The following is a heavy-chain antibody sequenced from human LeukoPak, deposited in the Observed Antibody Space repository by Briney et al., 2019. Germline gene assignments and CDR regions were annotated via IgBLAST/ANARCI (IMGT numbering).Heavy chain of an antibody. CDR2: IYTSGST. D-gene: IGHD4-17*01. CDR1: GGSISCGSYY. Sequence: SETLSLTCTVSGGSISCGSYYWRWIRQPAGKGLEWIGRIYTSGSTNYNPSLKSRVTISVDTSKNQFSLKLSSVTAADTAVYYGAYGDLTHWGQGTLVTVSS. J-gene: IGHJ4*02. V-gene: IGHV4-61*02. CDR3: AYGDLTH.